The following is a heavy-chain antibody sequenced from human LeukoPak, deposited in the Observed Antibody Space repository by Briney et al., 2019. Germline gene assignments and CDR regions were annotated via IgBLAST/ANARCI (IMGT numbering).Heavy chain of an antibody. CDR3: ARARPYSSSWYSGFDP. J-gene: IGHJ5*02. V-gene: IGHV4-39*07. Sequence: SETLSLTCTVSGGSISSSSYYWGWIRQPPGKGLEWIGSIYYSGSTYYNPSLKSRVTISVDTSKNQFSLKLSSVTAADTAVYYCARARPYSSSWYSGFDPWGQGTLVTVSS. CDR2: IYYSGST. D-gene: IGHD6-13*01. CDR1: GGSISSSSYY.